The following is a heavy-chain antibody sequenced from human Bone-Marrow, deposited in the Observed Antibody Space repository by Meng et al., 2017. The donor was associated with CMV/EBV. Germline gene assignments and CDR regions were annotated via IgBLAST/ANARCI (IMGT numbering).Heavy chain of an antibody. D-gene: IGHD2-2*01. Sequence: SVKVSCKASGGTFSSYAISWVRQAPGQGLEWMGGIIPIFGTANYAQKFQGRVTITTDESTSTAYMELSSLRSEDTAVYYCATRGYCSSTSCYDYYYYGMDVWGQGNTVTVSS. CDR2: IIPIFGTA. CDR1: GGTFSSYA. J-gene: IGHJ6*02. CDR3: ATRGYCSSTSCYDYYYYGMDV. V-gene: IGHV1-69*05.